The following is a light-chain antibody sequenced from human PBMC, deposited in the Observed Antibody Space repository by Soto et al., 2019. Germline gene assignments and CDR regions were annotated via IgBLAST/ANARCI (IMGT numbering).Light chain of an antibody. CDR2: GAS. CDR1: QSVRSNY. Sequence: EFVLTQSPGTLSLSPGERATLSCRASQSVRSNYLAWYQQKPGQSPRLLIYGASNRATGITDRFSGSGSGTDFTLNISRLEPEDFAVFYCQHYGSSAYTFGQGTTLEIK. V-gene: IGKV3-20*01. J-gene: IGKJ2*01. CDR3: QHYGSSAYT.